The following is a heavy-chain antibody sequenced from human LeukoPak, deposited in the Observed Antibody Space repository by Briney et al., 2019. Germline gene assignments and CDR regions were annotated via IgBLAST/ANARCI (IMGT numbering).Heavy chain of an antibody. Sequence: GGSLRLSCAASGLTLSSYGMHWVRQAPGKGLEWVAVISYDGSNKYYADSVKGRFTISRDNSKNTLYLQMNSLRAEDTAVYYCAKDYTPGPPFEYFDYWGQGTLVTVSS. V-gene: IGHV3-30*18. CDR1: GLTLSSYG. CDR2: ISYDGSNK. J-gene: IGHJ4*02. D-gene: IGHD3-16*01. CDR3: AKDYTPGPPFEYFDY.